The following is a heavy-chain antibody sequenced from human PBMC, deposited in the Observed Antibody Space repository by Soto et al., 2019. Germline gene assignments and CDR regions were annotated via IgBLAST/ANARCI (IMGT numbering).Heavy chain of an antibody. CDR3: ARLKRYCSGGSCTYGMDV. CDR1: GGSISSYY. Sequence: PSETLSLTCTVSGGSISSYYWSWIRQPPGKGLEWIGYIYYSGSTNYNPSLKSRVTISVDTSKNQFSLKLSSVTAADTAVYYCARLKRYCSGGSCTYGMDVWGQGTTVTVSS. CDR2: IYYSGST. D-gene: IGHD2-15*01. J-gene: IGHJ6*02. V-gene: IGHV4-59*08.